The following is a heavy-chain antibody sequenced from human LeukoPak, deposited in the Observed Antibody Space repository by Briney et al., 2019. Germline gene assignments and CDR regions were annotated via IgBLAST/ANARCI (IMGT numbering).Heavy chain of an antibody. D-gene: IGHD5-18*01. J-gene: IGHJ5*02. V-gene: IGHV4-4*07. CDR2: IYTSGST. Sequence: SETLSLTCTVSGGSISSYYWSWIRQPAGKGLEWIGRIYTSGSTNYNPSLKSRVTMSVDTSKNQFSLKLSSVTAADTAVYYCARGKGRAQLSPYQQAKNWFDPWGQGTLVTVSS. CDR3: ARGKGRAQLSPYQQAKNWFDP. CDR1: GGSISSYY.